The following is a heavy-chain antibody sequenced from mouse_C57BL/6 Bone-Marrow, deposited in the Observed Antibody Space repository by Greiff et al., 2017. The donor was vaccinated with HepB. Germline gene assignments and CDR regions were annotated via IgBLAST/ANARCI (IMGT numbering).Heavy chain of an antibody. CDR1: GYSITSGYY. D-gene: IGHD2-1*01. Sequence: EVKLMESGPGLVKPSQSLSLTCSVTGYSITSGYYWNWIRQFPGNKLEWMGYISYDGSNNYNPSLKNRISITRDTSKNQFFLKLNSVTTEDTATYYCARSGGNYFAYWGQGTLVTVSA. CDR3: ARSGGNYFAY. V-gene: IGHV3-6*01. J-gene: IGHJ3*01. CDR2: ISYDGSN.